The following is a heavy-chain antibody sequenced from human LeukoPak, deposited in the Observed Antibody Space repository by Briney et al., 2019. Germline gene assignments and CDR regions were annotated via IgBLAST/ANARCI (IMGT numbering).Heavy chain of an antibody. J-gene: IGHJ4*02. CDR1: GFTFSSYE. D-gene: IGHD1-1*01. Sequence: GGSLRLSCAASGFTFSSYEMNWVRQAPGKGLEWVSYISSSGSTIYYADSVKGRFTISRDNSKNTLYLQMNSLRAEDTAVYYCAKLDTTKDLDYWGQGTLVTVSS. CDR2: ISSSGSTI. V-gene: IGHV3-48*03. CDR3: AKLDTTKDLDY.